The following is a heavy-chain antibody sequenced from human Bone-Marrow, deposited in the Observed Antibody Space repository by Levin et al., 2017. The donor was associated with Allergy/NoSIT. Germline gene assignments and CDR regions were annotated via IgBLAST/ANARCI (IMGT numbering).Heavy chain of an antibody. V-gene: IGHV7-4-1*02. CDR1: GYTFTSYA. D-gene: IGHD4-11*01. J-gene: IGHJ3*02. Sequence: ASVKVSCKASGYTFTSYAMNWVRQAPGQGLEWMGWINTNTGNPTYAQGFTGRFVFSLDTSVSTAYLQISSLKAEDTAVYYCARDMDKHYTDAFDIWGQGTMVTVSS. CDR3: ARDMDKHYTDAFDI. CDR2: INTNTGNP.